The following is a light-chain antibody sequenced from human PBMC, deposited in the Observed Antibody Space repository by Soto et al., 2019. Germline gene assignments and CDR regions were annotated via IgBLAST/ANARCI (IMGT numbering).Light chain of an antibody. J-gene: IGKJ1*01. CDR1: PSVSSN. Sequence: EMVVRQSPATVSVSRGARATLSCRASPSVSSNLAWYQQKPGQAPRLLIYEASNRATGIPDRFSGSGSGTDFTLTICRLQPENFAVYYCQRYGSSPPTFGQGTKVDIK. V-gene: IGKV3-20*01. CDR2: EAS. CDR3: QRYGSSPPT.